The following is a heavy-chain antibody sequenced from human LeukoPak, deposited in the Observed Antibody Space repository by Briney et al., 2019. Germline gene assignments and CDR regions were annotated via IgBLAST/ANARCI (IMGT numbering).Heavy chain of an antibody. D-gene: IGHD2-15*01. CDR3: ARDSPYDCSGGSCYLGLNY. V-gene: IGHV4-4*07. CDR1: GGSISSYY. CDR2: IYTSGST. Sequence: SETLSLTCTVPGGSISSYYWSWIRQPAGKGLEWIGRIYTSGSTNYNPSLKSRVTMSVDTSKNQFSLKLSSVTAADTAVYYCARDSPYDCSGGSCYLGLNYWGQGTLVTVSS. J-gene: IGHJ4*02.